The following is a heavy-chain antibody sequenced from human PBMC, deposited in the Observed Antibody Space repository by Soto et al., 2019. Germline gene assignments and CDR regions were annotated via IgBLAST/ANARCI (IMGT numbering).Heavy chain of an antibody. CDR3: ARTYYYDSSGYYGFLDY. D-gene: IGHD3-22*01. CDR2: IIPIFGTA. J-gene: IGHJ4*02. Sequence: SVKVSCKVSGGTFSSYAISWVRQAPGQGLEWMGGIIPIFGTANYAQKFQGRVTITADESTSTAYMELSSLRSEDTAVYYCARTYYYDSSGYYGFLDYWGQGTLVTVSS. V-gene: IGHV1-69*13. CDR1: GGTFSSYA.